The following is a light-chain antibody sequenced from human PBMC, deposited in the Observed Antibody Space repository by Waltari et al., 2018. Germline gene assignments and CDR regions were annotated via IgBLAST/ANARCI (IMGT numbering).Light chain of an antibody. V-gene: IGLV7-43*01. CDR2: DAT. CDR3: LLHYGGIWV. Sequence: QTVVTQEPSLTVSPGGTIPLTCASTTGVVPSGDYPYWFQQKPGQAPRTLIYDATNKHSWTPARFSGSLLGDKAALTLSAVQPEDEAEYYCLLHYGGIWVFGGGTKLTVL. J-gene: IGLJ3*02. CDR1: TGVVPSGDY.